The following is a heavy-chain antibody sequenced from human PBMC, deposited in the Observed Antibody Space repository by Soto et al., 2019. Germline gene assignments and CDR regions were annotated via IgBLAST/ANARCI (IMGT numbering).Heavy chain of an antibody. J-gene: IGHJ4*01. CDR1: GAPITINY. Sequence: ETLSLTCTVSGAPITINYWSWIRQAPGKGLEWIGYIYYSGSTTYNPSLKSRVTMSADTSKDQFSLKLNSVTAADTAVYYCARDAGGPYDHWGPGSLVTVSS. V-gene: IGHV4-59*01. D-gene: IGHD2-15*01. CDR3: ARDAGGPYDH. CDR2: IYYSGST.